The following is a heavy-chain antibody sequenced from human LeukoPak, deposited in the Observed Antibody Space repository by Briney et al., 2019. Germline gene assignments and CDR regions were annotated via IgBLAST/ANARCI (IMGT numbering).Heavy chain of an antibody. Sequence: ASVKVSCKASGYTFTGHDINWVRQAAGQGLEWMGWMNPNSGNTGYAERFHGRVTMTRNTSISTAYMELSSLRSEDTAVYYCARGSLGQWVPVSWGQGTLVTVSA. CDR1: GYTFTGHD. CDR3: ARGSLGQWVPVS. CDR2: MNPNSGNT. D-gene: IGHD1-26*01. J-gene: IGHJ4*01. V-gene: IGHV1-8*01.